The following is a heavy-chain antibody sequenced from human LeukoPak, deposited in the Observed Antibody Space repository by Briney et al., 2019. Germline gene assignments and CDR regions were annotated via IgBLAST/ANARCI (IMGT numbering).Heavy chain of an antibody. D-gene: IGHD2-15*01. CDR3: AKIPRGGYMDV. Sequence: GGSLRLSCAASGFNLNSYMLNWVRQAPGKGLEWVSSISSTGSYIYYADSVKGRFTISRDNSKSTLYLQMNSLRAEDTAVCYCAKIPRGGYMDVWGKGTTVTVSS. J-gene: IGHJ6*03. CDR2: ISSTGSYI. V-gene: IGHV3-21*04. CDR1: GFNLNSYM.